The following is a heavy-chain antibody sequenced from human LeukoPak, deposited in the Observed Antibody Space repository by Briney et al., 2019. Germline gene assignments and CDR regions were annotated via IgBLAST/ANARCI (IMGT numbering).Heavy chain of an antibody. D-gene: IGHD1-1*01. V-gene: IGHV3-48*03. CDR1: GFTFSSYE. J-gene: IGHJ5*02. CDR3: ARSAGTWFDP. CDR2: ISSSGSTI. Sequence: GGSLRLSCAASGFTFSSYEMNWVRQAPGKGLEWVSYISSSGSTIYYADSVKGRFTISRDNAKNSLYLQMNSLRVEDTAVYYCARSAGTWFDPWAREPWSPSPQ.